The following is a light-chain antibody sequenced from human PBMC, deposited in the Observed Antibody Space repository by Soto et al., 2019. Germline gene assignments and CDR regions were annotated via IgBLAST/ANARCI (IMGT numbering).Light chain of an antibody. Sequence: IVLTQSPGTLSLSPGERATLSCRASQSVSSSYLGWYQQRPGQAPRLLIYDASSRGTGIPDRFRGSGSGTDFTLTISRLEPEDFAVYYCQQYGSTPITFGQGTRLEIK. CDR2: DAS. V-gene: IGKV3-20*01. J-gene: IGKJ5*01. CDR1: QSVSSSY. CDR3: QQYGSTPIT.